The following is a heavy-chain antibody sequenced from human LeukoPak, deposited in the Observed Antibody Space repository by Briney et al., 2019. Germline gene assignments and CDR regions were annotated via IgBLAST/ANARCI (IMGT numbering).Heavy chain of an antibody. CDR2: IYYSGST. D-gene: IGHD2-21*02. CDR3: ARGLAYCGGDCYSID. J-gene: IGHJ4*02. CDR1: GGSISSSSYY. V-gene: IGHV4-39*07. Sequence: SETLSLTCTVSGGSISSSSYYWGWIRQPPGKGPEWIGSIYYSGSTYYNPSLKSRVTISVDTSKNQFSLKLSSVTAADTAVYYCARGLAYCGGDCYSIDWGQGTLVTVSS.